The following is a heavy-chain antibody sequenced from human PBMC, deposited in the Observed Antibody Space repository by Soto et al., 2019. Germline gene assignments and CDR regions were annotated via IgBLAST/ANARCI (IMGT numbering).Heavy chain of an antibody. D-gene: IGHD3-22*01. CDR1: GFTFSSYG. CDR3: AKEWVYDSSGWSFDY. Sequence: QVQLVESGGGVVQPGRSLRLSCAASGFTFSSYGMHWVRQAPGKGLEWVAVISNDASNKYYADSVKGRFTISRDNSKNTLYLQMNSLRAEDTAVYYCAKEWVYDSSGWSFDYWGQGTLVTVSS. J-gene: IGHJ4*02. CDR2: ISNDASNK. V-gene: IGHV3-30*18.